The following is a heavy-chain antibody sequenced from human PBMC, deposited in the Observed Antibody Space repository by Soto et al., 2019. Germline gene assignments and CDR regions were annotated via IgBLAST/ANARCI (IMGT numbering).Heavy chain of an antibody. J-gene: IGHJ5*02. Sequence: ASVKVSCKASGYTFTSYGIHWVRQAPGQRLEWTGWINAGNGNTKYSEKFQGRVTITADESTTTAFMQLSSLRSDDTAIYYCAGSNVAVVGAHWFDPWGQGVLVTVSS. D-gene: IGHD6-19*01. CDR2: INAGNGNT. CDR3: AGSNVAVVGAHWFDP. V-gene: IGHV1-3*01. CDR1: GYTFTSYG.